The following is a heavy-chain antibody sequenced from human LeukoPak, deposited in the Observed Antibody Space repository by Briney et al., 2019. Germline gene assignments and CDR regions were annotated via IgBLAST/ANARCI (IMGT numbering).Heavy chain of an antibody. D-gene: IGHD3-10*01. CDR2: THYSGST. CDR1: GVYISSVTYC. J-gene: IGHJ5*02. CDR3: ARGGYGSGSHNWFDP. V-gene: IGHV4-31*03. Sequence: SQTPAVTCTGSGVYISSVTYCLSWIREHPGPGLEWIGFTHYSGSTYYNPSLKSRVTISVDTSKNQFSLNLNSVTAADTAVHYCARGGYGSGSHNWFDPWGQGTLVTVSS.